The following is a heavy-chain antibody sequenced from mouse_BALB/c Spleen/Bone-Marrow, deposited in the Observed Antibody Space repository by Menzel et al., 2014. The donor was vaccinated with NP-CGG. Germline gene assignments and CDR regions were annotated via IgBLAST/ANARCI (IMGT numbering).Heavy chain of an antibody. D-gene: IGHD2-1*01. J-gene: IGHJ1*01. CDR1: GYSITSDYA. CDR2: ISYSGST. Sequence: EVKLMESGPGLVKPSQSLSLTCTVTGYSITSDYAWNWIRQFPGNKLELMGYISYSGSTSYNPSLKSRISITRDTSKNQFFLQLNSVTTEDTATYYCAGNYWYFDVWGAGTTVTVSS. V-gene: IGHV3-2*02. CDR3: AGNYWYFDV.